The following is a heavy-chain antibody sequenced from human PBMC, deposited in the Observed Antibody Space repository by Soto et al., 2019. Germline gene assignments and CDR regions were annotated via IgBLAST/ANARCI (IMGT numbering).Heavy chain of an antibody. Sequence: QVQLVQSGAEVKKPGASVKVSCKASGYTFTSYAMHWVRQAPGQRLEWMGWINAGNGNTKYSQKFQGRVTITRDTSAITAYMELSSLISEYTAVYYWASLRHSPSDYYFYGMGVCGQGTTVTGSS. D-gene: IGHD5-18*01. V-gene: IGHV1-3*01. J-gene: IGHJ6*02. CDR3: ASLRHSPSDYYFYGMGV. CDR2: INAGNGNT. CDR1: GYTFTSYA.